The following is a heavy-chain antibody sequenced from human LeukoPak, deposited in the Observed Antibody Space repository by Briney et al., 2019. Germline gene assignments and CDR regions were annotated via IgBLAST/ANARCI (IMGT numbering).Heavy chain of an antibody. CDR2: IYYSGST. D-gene: IGHD1-1*01. CDR3: ARAKGTSSQLTFDY. J-gene: IGHJ4*02. CDR1: GGSFSGYY. Sequence: KPSETLSLTCAVYGGSFSGYYWSWIRQPPGKGLEWIGYIYYSGSTYYNPSLKSRVTISVDTSKNQFSLKLSSVTAADTAVYYCARAKGTSSQLTFDYWGQGTLVTVSS. V-gene: IGHV4-30-4*08.